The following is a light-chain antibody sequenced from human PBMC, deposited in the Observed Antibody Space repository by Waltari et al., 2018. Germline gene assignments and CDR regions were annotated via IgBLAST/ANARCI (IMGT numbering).Light chain of an antibody. J-gene: IGLJ2*01. CDR3: QAWDSSIVV. V-gene: IGLV3-1*01. CDR2: QDT. CDR1: KLGDKY. Sequence: SYELTQPPSVSVSPGQTASITCSGDKLGDKYACWYQQKPGQSPIRVIYQDTKRPSGIPERFSGSNSGNTATLTISGTQAMDEADYYCQAWDSSIVVFGGGTKLTVV.